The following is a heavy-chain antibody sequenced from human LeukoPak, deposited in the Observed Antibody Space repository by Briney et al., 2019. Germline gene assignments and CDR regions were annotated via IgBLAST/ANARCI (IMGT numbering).Heavy chain of an antibody. CDR1: GFTFSSYG. CDR2: MRYDGSNK. D-gene: IGHD6-13*01. J-gene: IGHJ6*03. CDR3: AKEGASSSWRLKDPEGYYMDV. V-gene: IGHV3-30*02. Sequence: GGSLXLSCAASGFTFSSYGMHWVRQAPGKGLEGVAFMRYDGSNKYYADSVKGRFTISRDNSKNTLYLQMNSLRAEDTAVYYCAKEGASSSWRLKDPEGYYMDVWGKGTTVTVSS.